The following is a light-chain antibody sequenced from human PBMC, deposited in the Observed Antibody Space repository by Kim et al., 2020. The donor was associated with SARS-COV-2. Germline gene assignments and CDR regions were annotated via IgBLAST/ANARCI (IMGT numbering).Light chain of an antibody. CDR3: CSYTNSGAYV. CDR2: DVT. V-gene: IGLV2-14*03. CDR1: RSDVGDQKY. J-gene: IGLJ1*01. Sequence: GQSITISCTGTRSDVGDQKYVSWDQQHPSKAPKLMIFDVTNRPSGMSNRFSGSKSGNTASLTNSGLQAEEEADYYCCSYTNSGAYVFGSGTKVTVL.